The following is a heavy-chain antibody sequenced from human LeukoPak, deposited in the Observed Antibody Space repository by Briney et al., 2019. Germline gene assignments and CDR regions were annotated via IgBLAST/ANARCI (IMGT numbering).Heavy chain of an antibody. CDR3: ARVKIMLAMSGH. CDR2: ISSSSGYI. D-gene: IGHD2-2*01. CDR1: GFTFSSYS. J-gene: IGHJ4*02. Sequence: GGSLRLSCAASGFTFSSYSMNWVRQAPGKGLEWVSSISSSSGYIYYADSVKGRFTISTDNAKNSLYLQMNSRRAEDTAVYYCARVKIMLAMSGHGGQGTLVSVSS. V-gene: IGHV3-21*01.